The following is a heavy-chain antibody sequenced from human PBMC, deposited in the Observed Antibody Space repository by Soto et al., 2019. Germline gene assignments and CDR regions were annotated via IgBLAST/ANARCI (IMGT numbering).Heavy chain of an antibody. CDR1: GGSISSYY. J-gene: IGHJ6*03. CDR2: IYYSGST. CDR3: ARGLGGVVPAADYYCYYYMDV. Sequence: SETLSLTCTVSGGSISSYYWSWIRQPPGKGLEWIGYIYYSGSTNYNPSLKSRVTISVDTSKNQFSLKLSSVTAADTAVYYCARGLGGVVPAADYYCYYYMDVWGKGTTVTVSS. V-gene: IGHV4-59*01. D-gene: IGHD2-2*01.